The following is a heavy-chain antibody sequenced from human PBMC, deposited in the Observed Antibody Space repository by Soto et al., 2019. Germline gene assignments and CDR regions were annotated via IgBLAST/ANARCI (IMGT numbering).Heavy chain of an antibody. CDR2: ILYGGNA. CDR1: GASISDSRFY. D-gene: IGHD3-16*01. V-gene: IGHV4-39*01. CDR3: ARHNPWGPHDD. Sequence: QLQLQESGPGLVQPSETLSLTCTVSGASISDSRFYWAWIRQPPGKGLEWTASILYGGNAFYNPSLRSRVTISLDTSRNQFSLTLSSVSAADTAVFYCARHNPWGPHDDWGQGTLVTVSS. J-gene: IGHJ4*02.